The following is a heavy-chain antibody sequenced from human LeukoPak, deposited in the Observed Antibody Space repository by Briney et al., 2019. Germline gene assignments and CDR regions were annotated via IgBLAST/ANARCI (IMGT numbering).Heavy chain of an antibody. CDR3: AGGGGSYFHRFDY. CDR1: GGTFSSYA. V-gene: IGHV1-69*13. D-gene: IGHD1-26*01. CDR2: IIPIFGTA. Sequence: SVKVSCKASGGTFSSYAISWVRQAPGQGLEWMGGIIPIFGTANYAQKFQGSVTITADESTSTAYMELSSLRSEDTAVYYCAGGGGSYFHRFDYWGQGTLVTVSS. J-gene: IGHJ4*02.